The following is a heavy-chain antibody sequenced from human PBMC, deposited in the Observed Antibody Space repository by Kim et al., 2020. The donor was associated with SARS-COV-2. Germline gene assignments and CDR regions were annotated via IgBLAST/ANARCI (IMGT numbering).Heavy chain of an antibody. V-gene: IGHV3-49*03. CDR1: GFTFGDYA. J-gene: IGHJ5*02. CDR2: IRSKAYGGTT. CDR3: TRDRDSSGQFDL. D-gene: IGHD6-19*01. Sequence: GGSLRLFCTGSGFTFGDYAMSWFRQAPGKGLEWVGFIRSKAYGGTTEYAASVKGRFTISRDDSKSIAYLQMNSLITEDTAVYFCTRDRDSSGQFDLWGQGTLVTVSS.